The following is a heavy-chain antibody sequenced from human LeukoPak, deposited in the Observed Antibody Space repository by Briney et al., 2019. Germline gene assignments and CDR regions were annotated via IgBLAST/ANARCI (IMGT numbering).Heavy chain of an antibody. Sequence: ASVKVSCKASGYTFTSYGISWVRQAPAQGLEWMGWISAYNGNTNYAQKLQGRVTMTTDTSTSTAYMELRSLRSDDTAVYYCARDEAHYCSSTSCYMGNYYYYGMDVWGQGTTVTVSS. CDR2: ISAYNGNT. D-gene: IGHD2-2*02. CDR3: ARDEAHYCSSTSCYMGNYYYYGMDV. CDR1: GYTFTSYG. V-gene: IGHV1-18*01. J-gene: IGHJ6*02.